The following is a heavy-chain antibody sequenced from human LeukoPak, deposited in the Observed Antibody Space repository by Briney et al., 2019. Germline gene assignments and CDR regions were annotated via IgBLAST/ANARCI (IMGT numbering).Heavy chain of an antibody. D-gene: IGHD3-22*01. CDR1: GFTFSSYA. J-gene: IGHJ4*02. CDR2: ISGSGGST. CDR3: AKGTYYYDSSGYWN. Sequence: GGSLRLSCAASGFTFSSYAMSWVRQAPGKGLEWVSAISGSGGSTYYADSVKGRFTISRDNSKNTLYLQMNSLRAEDTAVYYCAKGTYYYDSSGYWNWGQGTLVTVSS. V-gene: IGHV3-23*01.